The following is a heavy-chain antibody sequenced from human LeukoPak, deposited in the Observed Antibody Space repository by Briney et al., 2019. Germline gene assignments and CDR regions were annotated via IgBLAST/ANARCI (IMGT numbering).Heavy chain of an antibody. CDR2: IKQDGSTT. D-gene: IGHD3-3*01. Sequence: GGSLRLSCAASGFTFGNYWMTWVRQAPGKGLQWVANIKQDGSTTYYVGSVKGRFTISRDNSKNTLYLQMNSLRAEDTAVYYCAKDVAIFGVVANAFDIWGQGTMVTVSS. CDR1: GFTFGNYW. J-gene: IGHJ3*02. CDR3: AKDVAIFGVVANAFDI. V-gene: IGHV3-7*01.